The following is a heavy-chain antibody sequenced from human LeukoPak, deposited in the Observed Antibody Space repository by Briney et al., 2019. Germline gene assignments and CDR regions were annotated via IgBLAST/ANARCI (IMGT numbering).Heavy chain of an antibody. CDR3: ARGSRWYGDYDPYYFDY. Sequence: ASVKVSCKASGYTFTSYDINWVRQGTGQGLEWMGWMNPNSGNTGYAQKFQGRVTITRNTSISTAYMELSSLRSEDTAVYYCARGSRWYGDYDPYYFDYWGQGTLVTVSS. CDR1: GYTFTSYD. CDR2: MNPNSGNT. J-gene: IGHJ4*02. V-gene: IGHV1-8*03. D-gene: IGHD4-17*01.